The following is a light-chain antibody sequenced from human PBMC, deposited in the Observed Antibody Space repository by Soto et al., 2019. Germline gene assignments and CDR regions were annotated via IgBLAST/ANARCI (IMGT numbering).Light chain of an antibody. V-gene: IGLV2-14*03. CDR3: NSFTTTNTYV. J-gene: IGLJ1*01. Sequence: QSVLTQPASVSGSPGQSITISCTGASRDVGGFDHVSWYQQHPGKVPRLLIYDVSSRPSGVSDRFSGSKSGNTASLTISGLQAEDEADYYCNSFTTTNTYVFGTGTKLTVL. CDR1: SRDVGGFDH. CDR2: DVS.